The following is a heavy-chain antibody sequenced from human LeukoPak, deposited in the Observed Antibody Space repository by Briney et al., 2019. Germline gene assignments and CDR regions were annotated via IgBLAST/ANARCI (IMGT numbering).Heavy chain of an antibody. D-gene: IGHD3-9*01. CDR3: ARVALRYFDRPFDY. CDR2: IIPIFGTA. Sequence: SVKVSCKASGGTFSSYAISWVRQAPGQGLEWMGGIIPIFGTANYAQKFQGRVTITADESTSTAYMELSSPRSEDTAVYYCARVALRYFDRPFDYWGQGTLVTVSS. J-gene: IGHJ4*02. CDR1: GGTFSSYA. V-gene: IGHV1-69*13.